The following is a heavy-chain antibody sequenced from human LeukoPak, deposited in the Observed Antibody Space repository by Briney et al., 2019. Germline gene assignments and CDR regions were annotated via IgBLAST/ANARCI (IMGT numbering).Heavy chain of an antibody. V-gene: IGHV3-23*01. CDR1: GFTFRTFP. CDR2: ISAGGDIT. D-gene: IGHD3-10*01. Sequence: GGSLRLSCAASGFTFRTFPMGWVRQAPGKGLEWVSAISAGGDITFYSDSVRGRFTISRDNSKETLYLRMNSLRAEDTALYYCAKSLFTSAHGSGRAFDIWGQGTMVTVSS. CDR3: AKSLFTSAHGSGRAFDI. J-gene: IGHJ3*02.